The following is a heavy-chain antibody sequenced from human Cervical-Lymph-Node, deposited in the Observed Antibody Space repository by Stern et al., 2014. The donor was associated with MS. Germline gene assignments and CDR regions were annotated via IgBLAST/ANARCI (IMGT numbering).Heavy chain of an antibody. V-gene: IGHV3-33*01. D-gene: IGHD3-10*01. CDR2: FYYDENNK. CDR1: GFMFNDHG. J-gene: IGHJ4*02. CDR3: AREEEGRLF. Sequence: QVQLQESGGGVVQPGRSLRLSCATSGFMFNDHGLLWVRQPPGKGLEWVAGFYYDENNKNYADPVQGRFTISRDNSKKMLFLKMDRLRADDTAVYYCAREEEGRLFWGQGTLVAVSS.